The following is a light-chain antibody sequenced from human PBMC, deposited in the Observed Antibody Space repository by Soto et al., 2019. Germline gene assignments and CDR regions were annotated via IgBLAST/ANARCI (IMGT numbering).Light chain of an antibody. CDR2: DVS. CDR1: SSDVGGENY. CDR3: ATWDTSLSAGV. V-gene: IGLV2-14*03. Sequence: QSALTQPASVSGSPGQSITISCTGTSSDVGGENYVSWYQQHPGRAPKLMIYDVSNRPSGVSNRFSGSKSGNTASLGITGLQTGDEADYYCATWDTSLSAGVFGGGTKLTVL. J-gene: IGLJ3*02.